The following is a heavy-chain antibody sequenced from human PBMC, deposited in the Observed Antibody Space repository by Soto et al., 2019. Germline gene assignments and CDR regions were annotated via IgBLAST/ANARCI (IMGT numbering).Heavy chain of an antibody. CDR3: ARPPLYYDILTGYYTRWFDP. V-gene: IGHV1-18*01. J-gene: IGHJ5*02. CDR2: ISTYSGDT. CDR1: GYTFFTYD. D-gene: IGHD3-9*01. Sequence: ASVKVSCKASGYTFFTYDISWVRQAPGQGLEWMGWISTYSGDTKYAQKFQGRLTISVDPSKNQFSLKLSSVTAADTALYYCARPPLYYDILTGYYTRWFDPWRQGTLVTVSS.